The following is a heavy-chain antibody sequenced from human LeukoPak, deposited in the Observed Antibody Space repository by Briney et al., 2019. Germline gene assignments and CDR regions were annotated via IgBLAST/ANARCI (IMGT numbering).Heavy chain of an antibody. V-gene: IGHV1-18*01. D-gene: IGHD1-26*01. CDR2: ISAYNGNT. J-gene: IGHJ3*02. CDR1: GYTFTSYG. CDR3: ARPQGGSFGGDAFDI. Sequence: ASVKVSFKASGYTFTSYGISWVRQAPGQGLEWVGWISAYNGNTNYAQKLQGRVTMTTDTSTSTAYMELRSLRSDDTAVYYCARPQGGSFGGDAFDIWGQGTMVTVSS.